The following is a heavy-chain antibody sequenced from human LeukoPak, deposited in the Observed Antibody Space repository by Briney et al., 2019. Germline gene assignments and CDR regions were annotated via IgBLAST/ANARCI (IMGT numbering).Heavy chain of an antibody. V-gene: IGHV1-69*13. J-gene: IGHJ4*02. Sequence: SVKVSCKASGYTFTSYAMNWVRQAPGQGLEWMGGIIPIFGTANYAQKFQGRVTITADESTSTAYMELSSLRSEDTAVYYCARGDSDYYDSSGYSQFDYWGQGTLVTVSS. CDR3: ARGDSDYYDSSGYSQFDY. CDR1: GYTFTSYA. CDR2: IIPIFGTA. D-gene: IGHD3-22*01.